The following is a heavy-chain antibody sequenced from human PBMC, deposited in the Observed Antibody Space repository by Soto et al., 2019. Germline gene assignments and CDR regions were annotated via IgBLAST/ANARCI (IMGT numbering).Heavy chain of an antibody. CDR1: GGTFSSYA. Sequence: ASVKVSCKASGGTFSSYAISWVRQAPGQGLEWMGGIIPIFGTANYAQKFQGRVTITADESTSTAYMELSSLRSEDTAVYYCARPDLGYSGYDPISLKFDYWGQGTLVTVSS. J-gene: IGHJ4*02. CDR2: IIPIFGTA. D-gene: IGHD5-12*01. CDR3: ARPDLGYSGYDPISLKFDY. V-gene: IGHV1-69*13.